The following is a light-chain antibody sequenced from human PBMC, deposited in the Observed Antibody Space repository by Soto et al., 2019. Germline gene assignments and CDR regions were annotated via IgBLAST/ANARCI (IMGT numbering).Light chain of an antibody. J-gene: IGLJ1*01. CDR3: GSWDSRLSAYL. V-gene: IGLV1-51*01. CDR1: SSNIGGNS. CDR2: DDN. Sequence: QSVLTQPPSVSAAPGQKVTISCSGSSSNIGGNSVSWYQQLPGTAPKLLIYDDNKRPSGIPDRFSGSKYGTSATLGITGFQTGDEADYYCGSWDSRLSAYLFGNGTKVTV.